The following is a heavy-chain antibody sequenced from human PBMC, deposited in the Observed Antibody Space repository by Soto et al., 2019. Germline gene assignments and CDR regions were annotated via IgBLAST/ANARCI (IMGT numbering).Heavy chain of an antibody. CDR1: GITISNYP. V-gene: IGHV3-23*01. Sequence: EVQLLESGGGLVQPGGSLRLSCAASGITISNYPMSWVRQAPGKGLDWVSGISGSRGRTYYADSAKGRFTIYKDISRNSLALQLDSLGVEDTAVYFCVKDDGGYPSTAPHWGQGTLVTVSS. J-gene: IGHJ4*02. CDR2: ISGSRGRT. D-gene: IGHD3-22*01. CDR3: VKDDGGYPSTAPH.